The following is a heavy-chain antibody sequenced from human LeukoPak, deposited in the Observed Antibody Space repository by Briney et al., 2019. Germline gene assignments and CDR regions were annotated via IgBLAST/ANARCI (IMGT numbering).Heavy chain of an antibody. Sequence: SETLSLTCTVSGGSISSSSYYWGWIRQPPGKGLEWIGSIYYSGSTYYNPSLKSRVTISVDTSKNQFSLKLSSVTAADTAVYYCARGALGGSSLNNRFDPWGQGTLVTVSS. CDR1: GGSISSSSYY. CDR3: ARGALGGSSLNNRFDP. V-gene: IGHV4-39*01. J-gene: IGHJ5*02. CDR2: IYYSGST. D-gene: IGHD6-13*01.